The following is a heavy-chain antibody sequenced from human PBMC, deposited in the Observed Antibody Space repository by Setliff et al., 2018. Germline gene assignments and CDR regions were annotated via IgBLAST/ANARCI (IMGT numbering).Heavy chain of an antibody. CDR1: GGSIINSYY. V-gene: IGHV4-4*07. CDR3: ARDQWVRSPPLYFSYSMDV. D-gene: IGHD5-12*01. J-gene: IGHJ6*02. CDR2: ISTSGNT. Sequence: SETLSLTCTVSGGSIINSYYWSWTRQPAGKGLEWIGRISTSGNTNYNPSLKSRVTVSLDTSKNQFSLKLTSMTAADTAVYYCARDQWVRSPPLYFSYSMDVGGQGTTVTVS.